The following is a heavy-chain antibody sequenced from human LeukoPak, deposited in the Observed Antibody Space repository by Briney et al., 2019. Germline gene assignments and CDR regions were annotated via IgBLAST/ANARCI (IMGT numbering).Heavy chain of an antibody. CDR3: TRRGRNNWGEGNDY. V-gene: IGHV4-59*08. J-gene: IGHJ4*02. CDR1: GGSISTYY. CDR2: ISYSGST. Sequence: SETLSLTCFVSGGSISTYYWSWIRQPPGKGLEWIGRISYSGSTKYNPSLESRVTISVDTSKNQFSLKLTSVTAADTAVYYCTRRGRNNWGEGNDYWGQGTLVTVSS. D-gene: IGHD1-1*01.